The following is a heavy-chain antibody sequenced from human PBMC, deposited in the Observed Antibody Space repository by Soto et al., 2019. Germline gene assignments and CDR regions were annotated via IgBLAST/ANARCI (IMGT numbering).Heavy chain of an antibody. J-gene: IGHJ4*02. Sequence: ASVKVSCKASGYTFTSYAMHWVRQAPGQRLEWMGWIHAGNGNTKYSPKFQGRVTITRDTSASTTYMELSSLRSEDTAIYYCVRDSSYDYWGQGTLVTVSS. CDR2: IHAGNGNT. V-gene: IGHV1-3*01. D-gene: IGHD4-4*01. CDR1: GYTFTSYA. CDR3: VRDSSYDY.